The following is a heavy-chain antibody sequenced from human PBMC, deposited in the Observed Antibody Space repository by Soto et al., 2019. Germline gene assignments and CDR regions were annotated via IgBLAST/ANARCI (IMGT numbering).Heavy chain of an antibody. V-gene: IGHV4-34*01. CDR1: GGSFSGYY. Sequence: PSETLSLTCAVYGGSFSGYYWSWIRQPPGKGLEWIGEINHSGSTNYNPSLKSRVTISVDTSKNQFSLKPSSVTAADTAVYYCARGRGTTNYWGQGTLVTVSS. D-gene: IGHD4-17*01. CDR2: INHSGST. CDR3: ARGRGTTNY. J-gene: IGHJ4*02.